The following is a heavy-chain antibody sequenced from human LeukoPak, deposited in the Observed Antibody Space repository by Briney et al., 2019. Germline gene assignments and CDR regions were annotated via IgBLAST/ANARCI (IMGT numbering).Heavy chain of an antibody. CDR2: INHSGST. Sequence: PSETLSLTCAVYGGSFSGYYWSWIRQPPGKGLEWIGEINHSGSTNYNPSLKSRVTISVDTSKNQFSLKLSSVTAAGTAVYYCARGPYYDYPLDYWGQGTLVTVSS. CDR1: GGSFSGYY. J-gene: IGHJ4*02. V-gene: IGHV4-34*01. CDR3: ARGPYYDYPLDY. D-gene: IGHD3-22*01.